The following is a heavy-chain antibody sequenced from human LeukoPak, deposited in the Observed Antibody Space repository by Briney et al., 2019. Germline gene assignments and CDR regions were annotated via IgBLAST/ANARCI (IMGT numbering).Heavy chain of an antibody. Sequence: GGSLRLSCAASGFTVSSNYMSWVRQAPGKGLEWVSVIYSGGSTYYADSVKGRFTISRDNSKNTLYLQMNSLRAEDTAVYYCARALPITMVRGVIPYYFDYWGQGTLVTVSS. CDR1: GFTVSSNY. D-gene: IGHD3-10*01. CDR2: IYSGGST. J-gene: IGHJ4*02. CDR3: ARALPITMVRGVIPYYFDY. V-gene: IGHV3-53*01.